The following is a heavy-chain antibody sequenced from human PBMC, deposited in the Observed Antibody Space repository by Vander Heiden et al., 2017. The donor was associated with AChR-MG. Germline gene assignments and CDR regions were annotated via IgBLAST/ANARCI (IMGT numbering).Heavy chain of an antibody. Sequence: QVQLVESGGGVFQPGRSLRLSCVASGFTFRSYAMHWVRQAPGKGLEWVAVISYDGSNKYYADSVKGRFTISRDNSKNTLYLQMNSLRAEDTAVYYCARARASKCYFDYWGQGTLVTVSS. CDR1: GFTFRSYA. CDR2: ISYDGSNK. CDR3: ARARASKCYFDY. J-gene: IGHJ4*02. V-gene: IGHV3-30-3*01.